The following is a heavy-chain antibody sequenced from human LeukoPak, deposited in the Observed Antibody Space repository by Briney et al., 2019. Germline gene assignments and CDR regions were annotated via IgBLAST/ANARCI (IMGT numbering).Heavy chain of an antibody. CDR1: GYTFSAYW. J-gene: IGHJ4*02. V-gene: IGHV5-51*01. Sequence: GESLKISCKGSGYTFSAYWIAWVRQMPGKGLEWMGIIYPGDSKTKYSPSFQGQVIISVDKSINTAYLQWSSLKASDTAMYYCARQDGYGLYYFDYWGQGSLVTVS. D-gene: IGHD2-15*01. CDR2: IYPGDSKT. CDR3: ARQDGYGLYYFDY.